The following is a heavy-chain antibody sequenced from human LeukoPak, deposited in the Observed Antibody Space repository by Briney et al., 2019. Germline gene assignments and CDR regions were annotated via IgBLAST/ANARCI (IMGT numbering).Heavy chain of an antibody. V-gene: IGHV2-5*01. D-gene: IGHD1-14*01. Sequence: SGPTLVNPTQTLTLTCTFSGFSLTTSGVGVGWIRQPPGKALEWLALIYRNDDKRYSPSLKTRLTITTDTSKNQVVLTMTNMDPVDTATYYCARDSGGITKYAFDIWGQGTMVTVSS. CDR1: GFSLTTSGVG. CDR2: IYRNDDK. J-gene: IGHJ3*02. CDR3: ARDSGGITKYAFDI.